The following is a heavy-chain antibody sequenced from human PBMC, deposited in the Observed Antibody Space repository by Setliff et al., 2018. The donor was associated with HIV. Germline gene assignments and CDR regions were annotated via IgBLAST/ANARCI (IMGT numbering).Heavy chain of an antibody. J-gene: IGHJ4*02. CDR1: GASISSHY. V-gene: IGHV4-4*07. Sequence: SETLSLTCTVSGASISSHYWSWIRQPAGKGLEWIGRIYPSGSPNYNPSLKSRLTMSVDTSKNRISLELSSVTAADTAVYYCARDSFLSAAAGTLPLDNWGQGTLVTVSS. CDR2: IYPSGSP. CDR3: ARDSFLSAAAGTLPLDN. D-gene: IGHD6-13*01.